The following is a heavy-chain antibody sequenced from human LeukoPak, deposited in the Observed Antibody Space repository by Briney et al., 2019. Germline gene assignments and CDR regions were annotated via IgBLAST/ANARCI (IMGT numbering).Heavy chain of an antibody. V-gene: IGHV3-23*01. CDR3: GGEFSSSPASMDV. CDR2: LSGNGDAT. Sequence: GGSLRLSCAASGFTFSSFAMSWVRQAPGKGLEWVSLLSGNGDATYYADSVKGRFTISRDNAKNSLYLQMNSLREEDTAVYNCGGEFSSSPASMDVWGQGATVTVSS. CDR1: GFTFSSFA. D-gene: IGHD3-16*01. J-gene: IGHJ6*02.